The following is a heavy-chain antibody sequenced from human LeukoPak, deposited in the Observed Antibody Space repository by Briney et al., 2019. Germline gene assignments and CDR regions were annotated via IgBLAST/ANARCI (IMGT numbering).Heavy chain of an antibody. D-gene: IGHD6-19*01. CDR3: AREVAADFDC. J-gene: IGHJ4*02. V-gene: IGHV3-21*01. CDR2: ISPRNSYI. Sequence: KSGGSLRLSCAASGFSFSSYTLNWVRQAPGKGLEWVSSISPRNSYIYYADSVKGRFTISRDNAKNSLFLQMNSLTAEDTAVYYCAREVAADFDCWGQGTLVTVSS. CDR1: GFSFSSYT.